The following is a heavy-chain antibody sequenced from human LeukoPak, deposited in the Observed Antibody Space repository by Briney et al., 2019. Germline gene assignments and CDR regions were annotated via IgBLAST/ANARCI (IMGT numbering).Heavy chain of an antibody. CDR2: INHSGST. D-gene: IGHD5-18*01. J-gene: IGHJ6*03. CDR3: ARVASYGYQQQLVHYYYYYMDV. CDR1: GGSISSYY. Sequence: SETLSLTCTVSGGSISSYYRSWIRHPPGKGLEWIGEINHSGSTNYNPSLKSRVTISVDTSRNQFSLRLSSVTAADTAVYYCARVASYGYQQQLVHYYYYYMDVWGKGTTVTVSS. V-gene: IGHV4-34*01.